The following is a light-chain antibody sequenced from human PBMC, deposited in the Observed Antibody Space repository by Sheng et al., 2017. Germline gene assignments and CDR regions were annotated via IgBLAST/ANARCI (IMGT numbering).Light chain of an antibody. V-gene: IGLV2-8*01. CDR3: CSYASSRSYV. CDR2: EVS. CDR1: SSDVGVYDY. Sequence: QSALTQPPSASASPGQSVTISCTGTSSDVGVYDYVSWYQQHPGKVPRLMIYEVSKRPSGVPDRFSGSKSGNTASLTISGLQAEDEADYYCCSYASSRSYVFGTGTKVTVL. J-gene: IGLJ1*01.